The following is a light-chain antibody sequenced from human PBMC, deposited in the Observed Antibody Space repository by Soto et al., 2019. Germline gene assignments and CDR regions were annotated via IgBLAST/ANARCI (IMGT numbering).Light chain of an antibody. CDR3: HQYGSSPRT. J-gene: IGKJ1*01. CDR2: GAS. V-gene: IGKV3-20*01. Sequence: EIVLTQSPGTLSLSPGDRATLSCRASQSVSSNFLAWYQQKPGQAPRLLIYGASIRAPGIPDRFSGSGSGTDFTLTIRRLEPEDFAMYFCHQYGSSPRTFGQGTKGEIK. CDR1: QSVSSNF.